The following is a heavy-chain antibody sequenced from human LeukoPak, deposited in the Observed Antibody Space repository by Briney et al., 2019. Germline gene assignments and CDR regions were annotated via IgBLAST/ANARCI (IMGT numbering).Heavy chain of an antibody. Sequence: GRSLRLSCAASGFTFDDYAMHWVRQAPGKGLEWVSGISWNSGSIGYADSVKGRFTISRDNSKNTLYLQMNSLRAEDTAVYYCAREESFYSSGSFDYWGQGTLVTVSS. J-gene: IGHJ4*02. CDR3: AREESFYSSGSFDY. CDR2: ISWNSGSI. D-gene: IGHD6-19*01. V-gene: IGHV3-9*01. CDR1: GFTFDDYA.